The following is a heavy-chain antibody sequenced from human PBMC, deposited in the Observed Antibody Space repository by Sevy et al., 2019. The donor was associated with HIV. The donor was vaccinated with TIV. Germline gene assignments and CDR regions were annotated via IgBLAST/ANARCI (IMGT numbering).Heavy chain of an antibody. CDR2: ISGSAHRT. CDR3: VKEVSEYSYSDY. Sequence: GGSLRLSCAASGFTFSNYAMSWVRQTPGKVLEWVSAISGSAHRTYYTDSVKGRFTISRDNSKNMLFLQMNSLRAEDTAVYYCVKEVSEYSYSDYWGQGTLVTVSS. J-gene: IGHJ4*02. CDR1: GFTFSNYA. D-gene: IGHD5-18*01. V-gene: IGHV3-23*01.